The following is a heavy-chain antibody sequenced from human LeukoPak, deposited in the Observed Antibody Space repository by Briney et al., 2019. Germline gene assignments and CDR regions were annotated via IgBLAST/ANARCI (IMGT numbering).Heavy chain of an antibody. CDR2: ISGDGGST. V-gene: IGHV3-43*02. D-gene: IGHD2-15*01. J-gene: IGHJ5*02. CDR1: GLTFDDYA. CDR3: AKDGSSWEYNWFDP. Sequence: GGSLRLSCAASGLTFDDYAMHWGRQAPGKGLEWVSLISGDGGSTYYADSVKGRFTISRDNSKNSLYLQMNSLRTEDTALYYCAKDGSSWEYNWFDPWGQRTLVTVSS.